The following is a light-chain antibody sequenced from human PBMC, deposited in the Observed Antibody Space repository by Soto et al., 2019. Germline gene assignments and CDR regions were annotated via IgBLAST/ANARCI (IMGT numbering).Light chain of an antibody. CDR1: QSVSSY. CDR2: DAS. V-gene: IGKV3-11*01. J-gene: IGKJ1*01. CDR3: QQRRT. Sequence: EIVLTQSPATMYLSPGDRATLSCRASQSVSSYLAWYQQKPGQAPRLLIYDASNRATGIPARFSGSGSGTDFTLTISSLEPEDFAFYYCQQRRTFGQGTKVEIK.